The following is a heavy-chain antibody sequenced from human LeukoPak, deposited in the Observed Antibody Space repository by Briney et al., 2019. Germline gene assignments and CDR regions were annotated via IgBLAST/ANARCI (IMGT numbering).Heavy chain of an antibody. J-gene: IGHJ4*02. CDR3: VRDRLGDGFIRDFDF. CDR1: GFAFSSYS. V-gene: IGHV3-21*01. Sequence: GGSLRLSCAPSGFAFSSYSMNWFRQAPGKGLERVSSIGSTRGYRIYSDSVKGRFTISRDNAKNALSLQMNSLRAEDTAVYYCVRDRLGDGFIRDFDFWGQGTLVTVSS. D-gene: IGHD5-24*01. CDR2: IGSTRGYR.